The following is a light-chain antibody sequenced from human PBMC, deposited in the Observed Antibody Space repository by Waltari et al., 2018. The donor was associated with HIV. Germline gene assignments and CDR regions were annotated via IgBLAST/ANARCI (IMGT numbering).Light chain of an antibody. CDR2: DVR. CDR3: SSYAGSNNWVV. Sequence: QSALTQPPSASGSPGQSVTISCTGTSSAVGGYTYVSWYQQHPGKAPKLMIYDVRKRPSGVPDRFSGSKSGNTASLTVSGLQAEDEADYYCSSYAGSNNWVVFGGGTKLTVL. J-gene: IGLJ2*01. CDR1: SSAVGGYTY. V-gene: IGLV2-8*01.